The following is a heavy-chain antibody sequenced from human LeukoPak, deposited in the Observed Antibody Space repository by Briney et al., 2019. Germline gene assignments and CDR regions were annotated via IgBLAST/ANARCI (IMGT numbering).Heavy chain of an antibody. CDR1: GFTFSSYG. CDR2: IWYDGSNK. D-gene: IGHD1-26*01. J-gene: IGHJ4*02. V-gene: IGHV3-33*01. CDR3: ARDRVRWDAGYYFDY. Sequence: GRSLRLSCAASGFTFSSYGMHWVRQAPGKGLEWVAVIWYDGSNKYYADSVKGRFTISRDNSKNTLYLQMNSLGAEDTAVYYCARDRVRWDAGYYFDYWGQGTLVTVSS.